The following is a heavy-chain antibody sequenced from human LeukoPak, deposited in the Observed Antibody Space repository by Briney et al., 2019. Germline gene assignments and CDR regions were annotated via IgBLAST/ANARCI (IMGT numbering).Heavy chain of an antibody. CDR3: ARRGDGYNQGYFDY. D-gene: IGHD5-24*01. Sequence: SVKVSCKASGGTFSSYAISWVRQAPGQGLEWMGGIIPIFGTANYAQKIQGRVTITTDESTSTAYMELSSLRSEDTAVYYCARRGDGYNQGYFDYWGQGTLVTVSS. V-gene: IGHV1-69*05. CDR2: IIPIFGTA. J-gene: IGHJ4*02. CDR1: GGTFSSYA.